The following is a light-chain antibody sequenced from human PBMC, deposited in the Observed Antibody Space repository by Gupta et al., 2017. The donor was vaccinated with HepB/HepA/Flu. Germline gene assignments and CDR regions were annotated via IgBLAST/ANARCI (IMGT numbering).Light chain of an antibody. Sequence: MTQSLPSLSTSAGDRVTITCRASQGIRSDLDWYQQRPGETPKRLIYASSNLQSGVPSRFSGSGSGTDFTLTISGLQPEDFATYYCLQYDSFPWTFGQGTRVEIK. CDR3: LQYDSFPWT. CDR2: ASS. CDR1: QGIRSD. V-gene: IGKV1-17*01. J-gene: IGKJ1*01.